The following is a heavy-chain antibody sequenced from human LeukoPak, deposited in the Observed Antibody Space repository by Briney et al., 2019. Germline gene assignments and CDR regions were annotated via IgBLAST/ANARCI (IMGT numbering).Heavy chain of an antibody. CDR2: MNPNSGNT. J-gene: IGHJ4*02. Sequence: ASVKVSCEASGYTFTSYDINWVRQATGQGLEWMGWMNPNSGNTGYAQKFQGRVTMTRNTSISTAYMELSSLRSEDTAVYYCVRTHYDSSGYYNFDYWGQGTLVTVSS. CDR3: VRTHYDSSGYYNFDY. D-gene: IGHD3-22*01. V-gene: IGHV1-8*01. CDR1: GYTFTSYD.